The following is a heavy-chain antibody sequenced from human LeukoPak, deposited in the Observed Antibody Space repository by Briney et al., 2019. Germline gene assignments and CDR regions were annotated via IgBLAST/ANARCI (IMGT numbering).Heavy chain of an antibody. J-gene: IGHJ6*04. CDR1: GYTFTSYY. Sequence: GASVKVSCKASGYTFTSYYMHWVRQVPGQGLEWMGLINPSGGSTYYAQKFLGRVSMTSDTSTNRVYMELSSLRSEDTAIYYCARGPYGSDNTYYFYGMDVWGKGTTVTVSS. CDR3: ARGPYGSDNTYYFYGMDV. V-gene: IGHV1-46*01. CDR2: INPSGGST. D-gene: IGHD3-10*01.